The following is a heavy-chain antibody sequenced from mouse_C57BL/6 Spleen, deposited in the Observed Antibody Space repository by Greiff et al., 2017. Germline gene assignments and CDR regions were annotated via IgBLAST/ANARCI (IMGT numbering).Heavy chain of an antibody. CDR2: IYPGSGST. J-gene: IGHJ1*03. CDR1: GYTFTSYW. Sequence: QVQLQQPGAELVKPGASVKMSCKASGYTFTSYWITWVKQRPGQGLEWIGDIYPGSGSTNYNEKFKSKATLTVDTSSSTAYMQLSSLTSEDSAVYYGASITTVVAPYWYFDVWGTGTTVTVSS. CDR3: ASITTVVAPYWYFDV. D-gene: IGHD1-1*01. V-gene: IGHV1-55*01.